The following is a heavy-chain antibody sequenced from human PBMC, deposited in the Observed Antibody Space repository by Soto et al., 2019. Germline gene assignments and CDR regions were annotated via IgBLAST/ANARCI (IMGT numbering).Heavy chain of an antibody. CDR1: GFAFSSYA. V-gene: IGHV3-30-3*01. Sequence: LRLSCAASGFAFSSYAMHWVRQAPGKGLEWLAFISYDGSNKNYADPVKGRFTISRDNSMNTLYLQMNSLELEDTAVYYCPRSWTIFSGDRRGFDYWGQGTLVTVS. CDR2: ISYDGSNK. J-gene: IGHJ4*02. CDR3: PRSWTIFSGDRRGFDY. D-gene: IGHD3-3*01.